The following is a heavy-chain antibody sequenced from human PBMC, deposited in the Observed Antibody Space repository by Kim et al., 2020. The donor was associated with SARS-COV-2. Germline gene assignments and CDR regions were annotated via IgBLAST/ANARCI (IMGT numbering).Heavy chain of an antibody. Sequence: GGSLRLSCAASGFTFSSYAMHWVRQAPGKGLEWVAVISYDGSNKYYADSVKGRFTISRDNSKNTLYLQMNSLRAEDTAVYYCARVADIVATTFDYWGQGTLVTVSS. D-gene: IGHD5-12*01. J-gene: IGHJ4*02. CDR3: ARVADIVATTFDY. CDR2: ISYDGSNK. CDR1: GFTFSSYA. V-gene: IGHV3-30*04.